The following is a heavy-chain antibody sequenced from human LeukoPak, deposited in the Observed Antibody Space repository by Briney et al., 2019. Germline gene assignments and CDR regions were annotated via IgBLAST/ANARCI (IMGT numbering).Heavy chain of an antibody. J-gene: IGHJ4*02. V-gene: IGHV3-48*01. CDR3: ARKYGSGSYRYRANDY. CDR1: GFTFSSYS. D-gene: IGHD3-10*01. Sequence: AGGSLRLSCAASGFTFSSYSMNWVRQAPGKGLEWVSYISSSSSTIYYADSVKGRFTISRDNAKNSLYLQMNSLRAEDTAVYYCARKYGSGSYRYRANDYWGQGTLVTVSS. CDR2: ISSSSSTI.